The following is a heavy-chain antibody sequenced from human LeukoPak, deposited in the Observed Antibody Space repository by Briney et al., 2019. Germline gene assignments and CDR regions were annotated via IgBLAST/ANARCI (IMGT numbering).Heavy chain of an antibody. J-gene: IGHJ3*02. Sequence: AASVKVSCKASGYTFTGYYIHWVRQAPGQGLEWMGWINPNSGGTNYAQKFQGWVTMTRDTSISTAYMELSRLRSDDTAVYYCARVCSGGSCYSTFDAFDIWGQGTMVTVSS. D-gene: IGHD2-15*01. CDR1: GYTFTGYY. CDR2: INPNSGGT. V-gene: IGHV1-2*04. CDR3: ARVCSGGSCYSTFDAFDI.